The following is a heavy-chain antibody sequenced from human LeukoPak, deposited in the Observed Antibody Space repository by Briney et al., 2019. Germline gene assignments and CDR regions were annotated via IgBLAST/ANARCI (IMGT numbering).Heavy chain of an antibody. CDR3: AKDLGDYYDSSGYYYV. V-gene: IGHV3-23*01. CDR1: GFTFTNYA. D-gene: IGHD3-22*01. Sequence: GGSLRLSCAASGFTFTNYAINWVRQAPGKGLEWVSAISGSGGSTYYADSVKGRFTISRDNSKNTLYLQMNSLRAEDTAVYYCAKDLGDYYDSSGYYYVWGQGTLVTVSS. CDR2: ISGSGGST. J-gene: IGHJ4*02.